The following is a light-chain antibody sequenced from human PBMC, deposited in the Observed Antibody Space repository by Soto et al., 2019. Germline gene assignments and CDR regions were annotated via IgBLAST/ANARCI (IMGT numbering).Light chain of an antibody. Sequence: DIQMTQSPSTLSASVGDRVTITCRASQSISSWLAWYQQKPGKAPKILIYKASSLEGGVPSRFSGSGSGTEFTPTISSLKPDDFATYYCQHYNSYYTFGQGTKLEIK. CDR1: QSISSW. CDR2: KAS. CDR3: QHYNSYYT. V-gene: IGKV1-5*03. J-gene: IGKJ2*01.